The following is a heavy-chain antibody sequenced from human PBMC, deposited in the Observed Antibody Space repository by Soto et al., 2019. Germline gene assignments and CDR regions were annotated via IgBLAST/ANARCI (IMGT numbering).Heavy chain of an antibody. D-gene: IGHD6-13*01. V-gene: IGHV2-5*02. CDR2: IYWDDDK. CDR1: GFSLSTSGVG. J-gene: IGHJ4*02. CDR3: AHSLIAAARGYYFDY. Sequence: QITLKESGPTLVKPTQTLTLTCTFSGFSLSTSGVGVGWIRQPPGKALEWLALIYWDDDKRYSPSLKSRLTTTKDTSNNHVVLTMTNMDPVDRATYYCAHSLIAAARGYYFDYWGQGTLVPVSS.